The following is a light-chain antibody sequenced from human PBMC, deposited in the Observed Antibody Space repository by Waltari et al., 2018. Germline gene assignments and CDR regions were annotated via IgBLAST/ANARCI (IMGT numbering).Light chain of an antibody. CDR2: EVY. J-gene: IGLJ3*02. V-gene: IGLV2-23*02. Sequence: QSALIQPASVSGSPGQSITISCPGTSRNIGSYNLFSWYQQYPGKAPKVMIYEVYKRPSGVSNRFSGSKSGNTASLTISGLQAEDETDYYCCSYAGSNSWVFGGGTKVTVL. CDR3: CSYAGSNSWV. CDR1: SRNIGSYNL.